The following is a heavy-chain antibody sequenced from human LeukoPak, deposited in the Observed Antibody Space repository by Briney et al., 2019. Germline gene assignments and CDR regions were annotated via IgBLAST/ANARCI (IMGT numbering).Heavy chain of an antibody. CDR1: GGSISSYY. CDR3: ARGKLGMEAFDI. J-gene: IGHJ3*02. D-gene: IGHD7-27*01. V-gene: IGHV4-59*01. Sequence: SETLPLTCTVSGGSISSYYWSWIRQPPGKGLEWIGYIYYSGSTNYNPSLKSRVTISVDTSKNQFSLKLSSVTAADTAVYYCARGKLGMEAFDIWGQGTMVTVSS. CDR2: IYYSGST.